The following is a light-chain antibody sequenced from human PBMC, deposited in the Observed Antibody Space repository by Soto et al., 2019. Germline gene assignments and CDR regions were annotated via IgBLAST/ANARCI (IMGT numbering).Light chain of an antibody. Sequence: EIVLTQSPATLSLSPGERATLSCRASQSVSSYLAWYQQKPGQAPRLLIYDAFNRATGIPARFSGSGSGTDFTRTISSLEPADFAVYYCQQRSNWPPATFGQGTKLEI. CDR2: DAF. J-gene: IGKJ2*01. CDR3: QQRSNWPPAT. CDR1: QSVSSY. V-gene: IGKV3-11*01.